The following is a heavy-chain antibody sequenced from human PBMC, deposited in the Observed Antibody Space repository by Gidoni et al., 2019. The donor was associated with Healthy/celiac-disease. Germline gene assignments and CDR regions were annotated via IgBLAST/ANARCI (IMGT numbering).Heavy chain of an antibody. CDR2: ISGSGGST. D-gene: IGHD3-3*01. CDR3: AKGYYDFWSGIDYYYYYMDV. J-gene: IGHJ6*03. CDR1: GFPFSSYA. V-gene: IGHV3-23*01. Sequence: EVQLLESGGGLVQPGGSLRLSCAASGFPFSSYAMSWVRQAPGKGLEWVSAISGSGGSTYYEDSVKGRFTISRDNSKNTLYLQMNSLRAEDTDVYYCAKGYYDFWSGIDYYYYYMDVWGKGTTVTVSS.